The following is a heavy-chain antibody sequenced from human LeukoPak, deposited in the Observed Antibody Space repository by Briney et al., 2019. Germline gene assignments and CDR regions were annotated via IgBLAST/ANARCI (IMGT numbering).Heavy chain of an antibody. J-gene: IGHJ5*01. V-gene: IGHV4-39*07. CDR2: IYYSGST. CDR1: GGSISGSSYY. Sequence: SETLSLTCTVSGGSISGSSYYWGWIRQPPGKGLERIGSIYYSGSTYDNPSLKSRVPISVDTSKTQSSLKLSSVTAADTAVYYCARVGWGLGAFDSWGQGTLVTVSS. CDR3: ARVGWGLGAFDS. D-gene: IGHD2-21*01.